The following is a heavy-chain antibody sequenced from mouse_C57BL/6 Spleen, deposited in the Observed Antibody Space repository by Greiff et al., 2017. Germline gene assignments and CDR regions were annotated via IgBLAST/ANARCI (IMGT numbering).Heavy chain of an antibody. CDR1: GYTFTDYA. CDR2: ISTYYGDD. Sequence: VKVVESGPELVRPGVSVKISCKGSGYTFTDYAMHWVNQSHAKSLEWIGVISTYYGDDSSNQSLKDRATMTVDNSSSTAYMELARLTSDDSAVYYCARRYYGSRGWRFPFDYWGQGTTLTVSS. D-gene: IGHD1-1*01. CDR3: ARRYYGSRGWRFPFDY. J-gene: IGHJ2*01. V-gene: IGHV1-67*01.